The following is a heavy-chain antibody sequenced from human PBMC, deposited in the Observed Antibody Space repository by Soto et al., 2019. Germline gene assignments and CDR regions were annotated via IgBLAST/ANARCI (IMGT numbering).Heavy chain of an antibody. D-gene: IGHD2-15*01. J-gene: IGHJ5*02. V-gene: IGHV3-30-3*01. Sequence: PGGSLRLSCAASGFTFSSYAMHWVRQAPGKGLEWVAVISYDGSNKYYADSVKGRFTISRDNSKNTLYLQMNSLRAEDTAVYYCAREVVVAEAWFDPWGQGTLVTVSS. CDR3: AREVVVAEAWFDP. CDR2: ISYDGSNK. CDR1: GFTFSSYA.